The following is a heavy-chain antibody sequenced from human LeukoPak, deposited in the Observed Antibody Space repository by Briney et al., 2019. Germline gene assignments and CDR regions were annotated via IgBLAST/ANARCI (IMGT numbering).Heavy chain of an antibody. V-gene: IGHV1-24*01. CDR2: FDPEDGET. D-gene: IGHD5-24*01. Sequence: ASVKVSCKAYGYAFNNYYIHWVRQAPGQGFEWMGGFDPEDGETIYARKFQGRVTMTEDTSTDTAYMELSSLRSEDTAVYYCATQRVSGRDGYNFKGFGAYDYWGQGTLVTVSS. CDR3: ATQRVSGRDGYNFKGFGAYDY. CDR1: GYAFNNYY. J-gene: IGHJ4*02.